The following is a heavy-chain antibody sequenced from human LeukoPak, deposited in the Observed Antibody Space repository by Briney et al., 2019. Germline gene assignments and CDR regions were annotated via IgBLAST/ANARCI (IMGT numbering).Heavy chain of an antibody. J-gene: IGHJ4*02. V-gene: IGHV4-30-4*01. D-gene: IGHD6-13*01. CDR1: GGSISSGDYS. CDR3: ARYSCSWFPFDY. CDR2: IYYSGST. Sequence: SETLSLTCTVSGGSISSGDYSWSWIRQPPGKGLEWIGYIYYSGSTYYNPSLKSRVTISVDTSKNQFSLKLSSVTAADTAVYYCARYSCSWFPFDYWGQGTLVTVSS.